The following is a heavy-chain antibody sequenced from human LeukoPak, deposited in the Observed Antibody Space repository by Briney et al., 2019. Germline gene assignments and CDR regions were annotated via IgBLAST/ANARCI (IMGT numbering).Heavy chain of an antibody. CDR2: IYPGDSDT. D-gene: IGHD3/OR15-3a*01. J-gene: IGHJ4*02. V-gene: IGHV5-51*01. Sequence: GESLKISCKGSGYTFSTYWIGWVRQMPGKGLEWMGIIYPGDSDTSSSPSFQGQVTISADKSISTAYLQWSSLKASDTAMYYCARHSRVGSTWTHFDYWGRGTLVTVSS. CDR1: GYTFSTYW. CDR3: ARHSRVGSTWTHFDY.